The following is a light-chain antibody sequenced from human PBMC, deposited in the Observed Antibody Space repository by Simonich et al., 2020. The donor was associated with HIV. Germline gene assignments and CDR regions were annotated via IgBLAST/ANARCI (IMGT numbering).Light chain of an antibody. J-gene: IGLJ3*02. Sequence: QSVLTQPPSASGTPGQRVTISCSGSSSNIGSDYVYWYQQLPGTAPKLLIYRNYPRPSGVPDRFSASKSGTSASLAISGLRSEDEADYYCAAWDKSLSGRVFGGGTKLTVL. V-gene: IGLV1-47*01. CDR3: AAWDKSLSGRV. CDR1: SSNIGSDY. CDR2: RNY.